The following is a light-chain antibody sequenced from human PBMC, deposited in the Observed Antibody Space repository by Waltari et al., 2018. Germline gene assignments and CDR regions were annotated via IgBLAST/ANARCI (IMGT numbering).Light chain of an antibody. CDR1: ASNIGGNL. V-gene: IGLV1-44*01. CDR2: RSG. J-gene: IGLJ3*02. CDR3: ASWDDSLNGHWV. Sequence: QSVLTQPPSASGTPGQRVTISCSGSASNIGGNLVNWYHQLPGKAPNLLIYRSGLRSSGVPDRFSGSKSGTSAYLAISGLQSEDEADYFCASWDDSLNGHWVVGGGTTVTVL.